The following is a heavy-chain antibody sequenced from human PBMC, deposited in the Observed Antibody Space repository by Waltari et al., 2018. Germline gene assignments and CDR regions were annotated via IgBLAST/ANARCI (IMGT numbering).Heavy chain of an antibody. CDR2: IYYSGTT. CDR1: GGSIRRSGYS. CDR3: ARQSYYDESGHD. D-gene: IGHD3-22*01. V-gene: IGHV4-39*01. J-gene: IGHJ4*02. Sequence: QLELQESGPGLVKPSETLSLTCSVSGGSIRRSGYSLVWIRQPPGKGLEWIGSIYYSGTTYYNPSLNSRVTISVDTSKNQVSLKLTSVTAADTAMYFCARQSYYDESGHDWGQGTLVTVSS.